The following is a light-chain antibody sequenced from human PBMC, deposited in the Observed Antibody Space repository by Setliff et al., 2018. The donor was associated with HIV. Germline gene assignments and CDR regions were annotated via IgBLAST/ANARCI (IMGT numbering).Light chain of an antibody. CDR2: DDS. CDR1: SSDIGTYNL. Sequence: QSVLTQPASVSASPGQSITISCTGTSSDIGTYNLVSWYQQYPGKAPKLMIYDDSKRPSGLSNRFSGSKSGNTASLTISGLQAEDEADYYCCSYAGSATWVFGGGTKVTVL. CDR3: CSYAGSATWV. J-gene: IGLJ2*01. V-gene: IGLV2-23*01.